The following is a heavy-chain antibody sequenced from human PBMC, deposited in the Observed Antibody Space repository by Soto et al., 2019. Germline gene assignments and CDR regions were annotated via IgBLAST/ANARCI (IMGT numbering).Heavy chain of an antibody. V-gene: IGHV3-48*02. CDR1: GFTCRTYS. J-gene: IGHJ4*02. CDR2: ISNDGGTI. CDR3: ARDSGPWLTPPDY. D-gene: IGHD5-12*01. Sequence: VRFHRLSYAASGFTCRTYSMNWVRQDPGKGLEWVSYISNDGGTIYYADSVKGRFIIARDNAKNSLYLQMNSLRDEDTAVYYCARDSGPWLTPPDYWGQGTLVTVSS.